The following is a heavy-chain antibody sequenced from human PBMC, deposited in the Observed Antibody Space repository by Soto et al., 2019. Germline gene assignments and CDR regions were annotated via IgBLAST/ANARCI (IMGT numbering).Heavy chain of an antibody. Sequence: PGVSLRLSCAASGFTFSSYAMSWVRQAPGKGLEWVSAISGSGGSTYYADTVKGRFTISRDNSKNTLYLQMNSLRAEDTAVYYCAKLGRRYCSSTSCYRFDPWGQGT. CDR3: AKLGRRYCSSTSCYRFDP. CDR1: GFTFSSYA. D-gene: IGHD2-2*01. V-gene: IGHV3-23*01. J-gene: IGHJ5*02. CDR2: ISGSGGST.